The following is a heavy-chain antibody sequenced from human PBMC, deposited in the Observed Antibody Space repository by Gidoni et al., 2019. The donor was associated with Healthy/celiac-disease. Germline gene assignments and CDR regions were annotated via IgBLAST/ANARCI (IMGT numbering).Heavy chain of an antibody. J-gene: IGHJ4*02. CDR3: ARGGRWELPRGFDY. V-gene: IGHV4-59*01. CDR1: GGSISSYY. D-gene: IGHD1-26*01. CDR2: IYYSGST. Sequence: QVQLQESGPGLVKPSETLSLTCTVPGGSISSYYWSWIRQPPGKGLEWIGYIYYSGSTNYNPSLKSRVTISVDTSKNQFSLKLSSVTAADTAVYYCARGGRWELPRGFDYWGQGTLVTVSS.